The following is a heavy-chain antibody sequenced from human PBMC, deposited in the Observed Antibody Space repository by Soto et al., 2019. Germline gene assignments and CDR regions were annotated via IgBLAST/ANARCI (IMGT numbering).Heavy chain of an antibody. CDR3: ARAYYYDSSGYSEFDY. Sequence: SVKVSFKASGGTFSSYAISWLRQAPGQGLEWMGGIIPIFGTANYAQKFQGRVTITADESTSTAYMELSSLRSEDTAVYYCARAYYYDSSGYSEFDYWGQGTLVTVSS. CDR1: GGTFSSYA. CDR2: IIPIFGTA. J-gene: IGHJ4*02. D-gene: IGHD3-22*01. V-gene: IGHV1-69*13.